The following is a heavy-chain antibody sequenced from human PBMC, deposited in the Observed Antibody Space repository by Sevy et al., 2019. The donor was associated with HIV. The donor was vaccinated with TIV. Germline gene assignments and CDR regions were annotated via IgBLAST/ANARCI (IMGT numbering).Heavy chain of an antibody. CDR2: IYYNGHI. J-gene: IGHJ4*02. Sequence: SETLSLTCTVSGGSITSLYWNWIRQPPGKGLEWIANIYYNGHINYNPSLKSWVTLSLDTSKNQFPLRLSSVTAADTAMYYCAGENAWGRGYSWGQGTLVTVSS. V-gene: IGHV4-59*08. CDR1: GGSITSLY. CDR3: AGENAWGRGYS. D-gene: IGHD1-26*01.